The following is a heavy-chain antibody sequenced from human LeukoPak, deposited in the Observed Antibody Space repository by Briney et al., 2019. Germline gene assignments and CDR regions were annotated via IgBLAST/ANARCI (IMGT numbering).Heavy chain of an antibody. CDR3: ARHGIAAAGGGYYYYMDV. D-gene: IGHD6-13*01. V-gene: IGHV5-51*01. CDR1: GYSFTSYW. J-gene: IGHJ6*03. Sequence: GESLKISCKGSGYSFTSYWIGWVRQVPGKGLEWMGIIYPGDSDTRYSPSFQGQVTISADKSISTAYLQWSSLKASDTAMYYCARHGIAAAGGGYYYYMDVWGKGTTLTVSS. CDR2: IYPGDSDT.